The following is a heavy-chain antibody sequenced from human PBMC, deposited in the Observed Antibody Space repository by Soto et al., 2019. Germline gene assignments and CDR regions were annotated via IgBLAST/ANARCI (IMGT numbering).Heavy chain of an antibody. J-gene: IGHJ4*02. V-gene: IGHV3-30*18. CDR2: ISYDGSNK. CDR3: GKDISRMIVLVTMAFDY. Sequence: PGGSLRLSCAASGFTFSSYGIHWVRQAPCKGLEWVAVISYDGSNKYYADSVKRRFTISRDNYKNTLYLQMNSLRAEDTAVYYCGKDISRMIVLVTMAFDYSGQGTLVTFCS. D-gene: IGHD3-22*01. CDR1: GFTFSSYG.